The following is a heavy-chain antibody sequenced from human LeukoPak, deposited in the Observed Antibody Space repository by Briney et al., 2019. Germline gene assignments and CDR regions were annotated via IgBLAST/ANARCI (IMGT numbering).Heavy chain of an antibody. J-gene: IGHJ4*02. D-gene: IGHD4-17*01. CDR2: VNRDGSET. Sequence: GGSLRLSCAASGFALSSHWMTWVRQVPGRGPEWVANVNRDGSETYYLDSVKGRFTISKDNAKNSLYLQMNSLRDEDTAVYYCARSLTVTTSSDYWGQGTLVTVSS. V-gene: IGHV3-7*01. CDR1: GFALSSHW. CDR3: ARSLTVTTSSDY.